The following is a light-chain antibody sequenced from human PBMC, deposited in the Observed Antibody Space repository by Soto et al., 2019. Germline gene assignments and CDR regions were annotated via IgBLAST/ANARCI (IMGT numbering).Light chain of an antibody. CDR2: GVS. V-gene: IGKV3-20*01. CDR1: QSVTNNY. J-gene: IGKJ2*01. Sequence: EVVLTQSPGTLSLAPGERATLSCRASQSVTNNYIAWYQQKPGQATRLLIYGVSSKAAGIADRFSGGRSGTDFALSIGRLEPEDFAVYYCQYYGSAPPVSTFGPGTKVEI. CDR3: QYYGSAPPVST.